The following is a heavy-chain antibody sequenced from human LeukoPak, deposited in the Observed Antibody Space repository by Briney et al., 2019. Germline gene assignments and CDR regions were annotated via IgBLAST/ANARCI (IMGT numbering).Heavy chain of an antibody. Sequence: GGSLRLSCAASGFTFSAYWMSWVRQAPGKGLEWVANIKQDGSEQYYVDSVKGRFTISRDNAKNSLYLQMNSLRDEDTAVYYCARGDSGWYASPFDYWGQGILVTVSS. CDR1: GFTFSAYW. J-gene: IGHJ4*02. V-gene: IGHV3-7*01. CDR3: ARGDSGWYASPFDY. CDR2: IKQDGSEQ. D-gene: IGHD6-19*01.